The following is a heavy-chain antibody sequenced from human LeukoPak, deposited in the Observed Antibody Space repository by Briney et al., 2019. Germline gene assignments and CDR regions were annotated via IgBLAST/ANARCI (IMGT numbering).Heavy chain of an antibody. CDR3: ARLGYSSSWPPPFDY. V-gene: IGHV4-4*02. J-gene: IGHJ4*02. CDR1: GGSISSSNW. D-gene: IGHD6-13*01. CDR2: IYHSGST. Sequence: SGTLSLTCAVSGGSISSSNWWSWVRQPPGKGPEWIGEIYHSGSTNYNPSLKSRVTISVDKSKNQFSLKLSSVTAADTAVYYCARLGYSSSWPPPFDYWGQGTLVTVSS.